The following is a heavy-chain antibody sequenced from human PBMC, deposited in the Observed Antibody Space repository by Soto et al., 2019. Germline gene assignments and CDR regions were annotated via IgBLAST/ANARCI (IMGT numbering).Heavy chain of an antibody. CDR2: INAGNGNT. D-gene: IGHD3-9*01. CDR3: ARAYYDILTDNNYYGMGV. CDR1: GYTFTSYA. V-gene: IGHV1-3*01. J-gene: IGHJ6*02. Sequence: ASVKVSCKASGYTFTSYAMHWVRQAPGQRLEWMGWINAGNGNTKYSQKFQGRVSITRDTSASTAYMELSSLRSEDTAVYYCARAYYDILTDNNYYGMGVWGQGTTVTVSS.